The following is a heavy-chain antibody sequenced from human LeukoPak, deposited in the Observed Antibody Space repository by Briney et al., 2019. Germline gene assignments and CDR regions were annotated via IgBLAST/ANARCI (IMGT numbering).Heavy chain of an antibody. J-gene: IGHJ4*02. CDR2: ISWNSGSI. Sequence: GGTLRLSCAASGFTFDDYAMHWVRQAPGKGLEWVSGISWNSGSIGYADSVKGRFTISRDNAKNSLYLQMNSLRAEDTALYYCAKGDSSGWSSFDYWGQGTLVTVSS. CDR1: GFTFDDYA. D-gene: IGHD6-19*01. CDR3: AKGDSSGWSSFDY. V-gene: IGHV3-9*01.